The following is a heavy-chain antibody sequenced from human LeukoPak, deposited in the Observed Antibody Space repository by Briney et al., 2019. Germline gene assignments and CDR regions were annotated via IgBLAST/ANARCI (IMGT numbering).Heavy chain of an antibody. CDR1: GGSISSGGHY. Sequence: SETLSLTCTVSGGSISSGGHYWGWIRQQPGKGLEWIGYIYYRGTTYYNPSLKSRVSISLDTSKNQVSLKLTSVTAADTAVYYCARGADYGGNSVPFDYWGQGTLVTVSS. D-gene: IGHD4-23*01. CDR2: IYYRGTT. CDR3: ARGADYGGNSVPFDY. V-gene: IGHV4-31*03. J-gene: IGHJ4*02.